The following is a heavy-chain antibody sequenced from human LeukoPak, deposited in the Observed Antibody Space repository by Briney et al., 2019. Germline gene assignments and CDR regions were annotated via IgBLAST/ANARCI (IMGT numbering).Heavy chain of an antibody. D-gene: IGHD6-6*01. CDR2: VSGTGDKT. V-gene: IGHV3-23*01. CDR1: EFTFSRFA. CDR3: AKPSIPARPFLTYLYYYLDV. J-gene: IGHJ6*03. Sequence: PGGSLRLSCVASEFTFSRFAMSWVRQAPGRGLEWISSVSGTGDKTHYTDSVKGRFTISRDNSENTLYLHMSALRAADTAVYYCAKPSIPARPFLTYLYYYLDVWGEGTTVIVSS.